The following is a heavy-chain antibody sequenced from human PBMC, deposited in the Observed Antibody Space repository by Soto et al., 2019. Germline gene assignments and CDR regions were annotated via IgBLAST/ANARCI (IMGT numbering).Heavy chain of an antibody. CDR2: IYYSGST. CDR3: ARDDRYCSGGSCYDSSAMDV. J-gene: IGHJ6*02. Sequence: SETLSLTCTVSGGSISSYYWSWIRQPPGKGLEWIGYIYYSGSTNYNPSLKSRVTISVDTSKNQFSLKLSSVTAADTAVYYCARDDRYCSGGSCYDSSAMDVWGQGTTVTVSS. D-gene: IGHD2-15*01. V-gene: IGHV4-59*01. CDR1: GGSISSYY.